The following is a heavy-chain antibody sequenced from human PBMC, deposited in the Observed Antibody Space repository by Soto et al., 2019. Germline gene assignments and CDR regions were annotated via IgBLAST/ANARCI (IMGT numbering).Heavy chain of an antibody. V-gene: IGHV4-38-2*01. CDR3: ARVTTRTTVTTIDY. CDR2: IYHSGST. Sequence: QVQLQESGPGLVKPSETLSLTCAVSGYSISSGYYWGWIRQPPGTGLEWIGSIYHSGSTYYNPSLKSRVTISVDTSKNQFSLKLSSVTAADTAVYYCARVTTRTTVTTIDYWGQGTLVTVSS. D-gene: IGHD4-17*01. J-gene: IGHJ4*02. CDR1: GYSISSGYY.